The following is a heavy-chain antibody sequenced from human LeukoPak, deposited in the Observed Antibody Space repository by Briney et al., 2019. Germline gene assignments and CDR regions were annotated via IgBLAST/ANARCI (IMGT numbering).Heavy chain of an antibody. D-gene: IGHD3-22*01. CDR3: ATGQYYYDSSAWPY. J-gene: IGHJ4*02. CDR2: IYHSGST. V-gene: IGHV4-38-2*02. CDR1: GYSISSGYY. Sequence: LETLSLTCTVSGYSISSGYYWGWIRQPPGKGLEWIGSIYHSGSTYYNPSLKSRVTISVDTSKNQFSLKLSSVTAADTAVYYCATGQYYYDSSAWPYWGQGTLVTVSS.